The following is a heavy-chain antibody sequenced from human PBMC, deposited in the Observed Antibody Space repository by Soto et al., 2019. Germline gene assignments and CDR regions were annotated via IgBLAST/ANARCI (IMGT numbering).Heavy chain of an antibody. D-gene: IGHD6-19*01. CDR1: GYTFTSYY. CDR2: INPSGDST. V-gene: IGHV1-46*03. Sequence: QVQLVQSGAEVKKPGASVMVSCKASGYTFTSYYMHWVRQAPGQGLEWMGIINPSGDSTSYAQKFRGRVTLTGEPSTSTVYMARSGLKSEDTAVYYCARGGIPGSGWFPIDCWGQGPLVTVSS. CDR3: ARGGIPGSGWFPIDC. J-gene: IGHJ4*02.